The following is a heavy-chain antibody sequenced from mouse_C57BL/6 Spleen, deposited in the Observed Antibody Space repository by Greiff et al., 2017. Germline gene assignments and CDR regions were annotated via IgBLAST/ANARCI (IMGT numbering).Heavy chain of an antibody. Sequence: QVQLKQPGTELVKPGASVKLSCKASGYTFTSYWMHWVKQRPGQGLEWIGNINPSNGGTNYNEKFKSKATLTVDKSSSTAYMQLSSLTSEDSAVYYCVRSNVGKAWFAYWGQGTLVTVSA. CDR2: INPSNGGT. CDR3: VRSNVGKAWFAY. V-gene: IGHV1-53*01. CDR1: GYTFTSYW. J-gene: IGHJ3*01. D-gene: IGHD4-1*01.